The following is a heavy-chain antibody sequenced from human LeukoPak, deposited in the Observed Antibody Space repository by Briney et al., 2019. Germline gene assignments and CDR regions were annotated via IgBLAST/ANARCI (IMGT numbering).Heavy chain of an antibody. CDR2: IYYSGST. Sequence: SETLSLTCTVSGGSISSYYWSWIRQPPGKGLEWIGYIYYSGSTNYNPSLKSRVTISVDTSKNQFSLKLSSVTAADTAVYYCARARPPSYAFDIWGQGTMVTVSS. CDR1: GGSISSYY. CDR3: ARARPPSYAFDI. V-gene: IGHV4-59*01. J-gene: IGHJ3*02.